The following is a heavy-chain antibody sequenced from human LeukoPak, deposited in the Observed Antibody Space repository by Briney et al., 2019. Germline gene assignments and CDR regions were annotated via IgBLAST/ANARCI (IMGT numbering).Heavy chain of an antibody. J-gene: IGHJ3*02. CDR1: GFTFSSYA. CDR2: ISYDGSNK. CDR3: ATLMTEAVVPAAQHAFDI. Sequence: GGSLRLSCAASGFTFSSYAMHWVRQAPGKGLEWVAVISYDGSNKYYADSVKGRFTISRDNSKNTLYLQMNSLRAEDTAVYYCATLMTEAVVPAAQHAFDIWGQGTMVTVSS. D-gene: IGHD2-2*01. V-gene: IGHV3-30-3*01.